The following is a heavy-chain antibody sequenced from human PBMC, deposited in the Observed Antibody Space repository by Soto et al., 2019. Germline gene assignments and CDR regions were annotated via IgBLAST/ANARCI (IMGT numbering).Heavy chain of an antibody. J-gene: IGHJ6*03. Sequence: GASVKVSCKASGYTFTSYDMYWVRHATGKGLEWMGWMNPNRGNTGYAQKFQGRVTMTRNTSISTAYMELSSLRSEDTAVYYCERFRSRGRVATGHMDVWGKGTTVTVSS. CDR1: GYTFTSYD. CDR2: MNPNRGNT. CDR3: ERFRSRGRVATGHMDV. V-gene: IGHV1-8*01. D-gene: IGHD5-12*01.